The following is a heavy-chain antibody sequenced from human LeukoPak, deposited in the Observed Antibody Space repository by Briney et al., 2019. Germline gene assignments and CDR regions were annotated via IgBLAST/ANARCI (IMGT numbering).Heavy chain of an antibody. CDR2: IYWDDDK. J-gene: IGHJ4*02. V-gene: IGHV2-5*02. CDR3: ALIAKLGIY. CDR1: GFSLSTSGVG. D-gene: IGHD7-27*01. Sequence: SGPTLVNPTQTLTLTCTFSGFSLSTSGVGVGWIRQPPGKALEWLALIYWDDDKRYSPSLKSRLTITKDTSKNQVVLTMTNIDPVDTATYYCALIAKLGIYWGQGTLVTVSS.